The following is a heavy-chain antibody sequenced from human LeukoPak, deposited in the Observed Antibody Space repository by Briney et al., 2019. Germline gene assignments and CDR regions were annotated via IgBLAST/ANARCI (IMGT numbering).Heavy chain of an antibody. Sequence: GASVKVSCKASGYTFTGYYMHWVRQAPGQGLEWMGWINPNSGGTNYAQKFQGRVTMTRDTSISTAYMELSRLRSDDTAVYYCARGYCSGGSCRLFDYWGQGTLVTVSS. CDR1: GYTFTGYY. CDR2: INPNSGGT. J-gene: IGHJ4*02. CDR3: ARGYCSGGSCRLFDY. D-gene: IGHD2-15*01. V-gene: IGHV1-2*02.